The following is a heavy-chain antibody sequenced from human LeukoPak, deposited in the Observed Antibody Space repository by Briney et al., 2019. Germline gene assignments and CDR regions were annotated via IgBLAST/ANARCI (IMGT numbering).Heavy chain of an antibody. Sequence: GGSLRLSCAASGFTLSSYSMNWVRQAPGKGLEWVSRISRSSSHIHYADSVKGRFIISRDNGKNSLYLQMNSLRAEDTAVYYCVKDAYPNYFDYWGQGTLVTVSS. J-gene: IGHJ4*02. CDR3: VKDAYPNYFDY. CDR2: ISRSSSHI. CDR1: GFTLSSYS. V-gene: IGHV3-21*01. D-gene: IGHD3-16*01.